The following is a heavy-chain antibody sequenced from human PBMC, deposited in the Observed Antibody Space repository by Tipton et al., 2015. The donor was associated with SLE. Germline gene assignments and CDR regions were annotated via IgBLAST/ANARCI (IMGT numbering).Heavy chain of an antibody. CDR2: VYRRGST. CDR1: GGSISSGAYS. D-gene: IGHD5-18*01. J-gene: IGHJ6*02. Sequence: LRLSCTVSGGSISSGAYSWSWIRQPPGKGLEWIGYVYRRGSTYYNPSLKSRVTISVDKSKNQFSLNLTSVTAADTAVYYCAGSGQIRVDAGLMDVWGRGTRVTVSS. V-gene: IGHV4-30-2*01. CDR3: AGSGQIRVDAGLMDV.